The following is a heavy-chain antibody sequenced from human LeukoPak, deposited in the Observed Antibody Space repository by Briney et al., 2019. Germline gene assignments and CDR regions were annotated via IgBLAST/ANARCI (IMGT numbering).Heavy chain of an antibody. Sequence: PSETLSLTCTVSAHSINTYYWSWIRQPPGKGLEWIGNIHHSGRTNYNPSFKSRVTISVDTSKNQFSLKLDSVTAADTAVYYCARPRDGYNFGAFDLWGQGTLVSVSS. CDR3: ARPRDGYNFGAFDL. V-gene: IGHV4-59*08. CDR2: IHHSGRT. CDR1: AHSINTYY. J-gene: IGHJ3*01. D-gene: IGHD5-24*01.